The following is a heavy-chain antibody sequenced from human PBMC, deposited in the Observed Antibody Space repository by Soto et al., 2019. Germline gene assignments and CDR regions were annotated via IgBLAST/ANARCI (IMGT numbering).Heavy chain of an antibody. Sequence: GGSLRLSCAASGFTFSSYSMNWVRQAPGKGLEWVSSISSSSSYIYYADSVKGRFTISRDNAKNSLYLQMNSLRAEDTAVYYCAREGIAVAGDAEYFQHWGQGTLVTVSS. D-gene: IGHD6-19*01. CDR3: AREGIAVAGDAEYFQH. V-gene: IGHV3-21*01. J-gene: IGHJ1*01. CDR1: GFTFSSYS. CDR2: ISSSSSYI.